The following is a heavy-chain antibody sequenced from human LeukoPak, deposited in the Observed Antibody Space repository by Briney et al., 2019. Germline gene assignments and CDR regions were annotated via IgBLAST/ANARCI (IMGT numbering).Heavy chain of an antibody. V-gene: IGHV3-30-3*01. CDR1: GFTFSTYA. Sequence: GGSLRLSCAASGFTFSTYAMHWVRQAPGKGLEWVAVISYDGSNRYYADSVKGRLTISRDNSKNTYHLQMNSLRAEDTAVYYCAQINYYGSGSYIVAYGMDVWGQGTTVTVSS. D-gene: IGHD3-10*01. CDR2: ISYDGSNR. CDR3: AQINYYGSGSYIVAYGMDV. J-gene: IGHJ6*02.